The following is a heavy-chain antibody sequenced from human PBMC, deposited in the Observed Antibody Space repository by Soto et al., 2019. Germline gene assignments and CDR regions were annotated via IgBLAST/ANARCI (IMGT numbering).Heavy chain of an antibody. J-gene: IGHJ1*01. V-gene: IGHV5-51*01. CDR2: IFPRDSKT. CDR1: GHLSKNHW. Sequence: RVEALKITCNGPGHLSKNHWMDWVRQTPAKGLESVGLIFPRDSKTKPSPSFPGHVSLPGDNSINAVYLQSTSLKTTDSGTYFCARRSLDSDHGYDLWGQGTLVTVTA. D-gene: IGHD2-2*01. CDR3: ARRSLDSDHGYDL.